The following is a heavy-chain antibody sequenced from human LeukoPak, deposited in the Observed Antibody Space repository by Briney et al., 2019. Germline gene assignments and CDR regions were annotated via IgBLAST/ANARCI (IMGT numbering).Heavy chain of an antibody. D-gene: IGHD3-22*01. CDR1: GGSISSSSYY. CDR3: ARTRVDSSGYCFFDI. CDR2: IYYSGST. V-gene: IGHV4-61*01. Sequence: SETLSLTCTVSGGSISSSSYYWSWIRQPPGKGLEWIGYIYYSGSTNYNPSLESRVTISVDTSKNQFSLKLSSVTAADTAVYYCARTRVDSSGYCFFDIWGQGTMVTVSS. J-gene: IGHJ3*02.